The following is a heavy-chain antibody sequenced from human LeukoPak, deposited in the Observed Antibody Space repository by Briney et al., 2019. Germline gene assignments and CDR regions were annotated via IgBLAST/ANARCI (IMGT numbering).Heavy chain of an antibody. J-gene: IGHJ4*02. CDR1: GFTFGTYW. D-gene: IGHD1-26*01. V-gene: IGHV3-7*01. CDR3: ARVGSRGSYFDY. Sequence: GGSLGLSCAASGFTFGTYWMAWVRQTPEKRLEWVANIKPDGSGKYYLDSVKGRFTISRDNAKNSLYLQMNSLRAEDTAVYYCARVGSRGSYFDYWGQGTLVTVSS. CDR2: IKPDGSGK.